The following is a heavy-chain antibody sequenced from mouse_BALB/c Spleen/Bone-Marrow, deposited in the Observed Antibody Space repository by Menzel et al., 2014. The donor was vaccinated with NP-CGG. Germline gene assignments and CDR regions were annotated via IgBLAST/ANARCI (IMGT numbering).Heavy chain of an antibody. J-gene: IGHJ2*01. CDR3: ARCYYGNYFDY. CDR1: GYTFTSYW. Sequence: VKLMESGAELVRPGASVKLSCKASGYTFTSYWMHWVKQRPGQGLEWIGEINPSNGRTNYNEKFKSKATLTVDKSSSTAYMHRSSLTSEDSAVYYCARCYYGNYFDYWGQGTTLTVSS. D-gene: IGHD2-1*01. V-gene: IGHV1S81*02. CDR2: INPSNGRT.